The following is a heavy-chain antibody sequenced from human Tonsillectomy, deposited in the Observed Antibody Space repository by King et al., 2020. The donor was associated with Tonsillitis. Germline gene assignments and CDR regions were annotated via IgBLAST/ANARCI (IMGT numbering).Heavy chain of an antibody. V-gene: IGHV3-48*03. CDR2: ISSSGNTL. CDR1: GFSFSSYE. D-gene: IGHD4-17*01. J-gene: IGHJ4*02. Sequence: VQLVESGGGLVQPGGSLRLSCAASGFSFSSYEMNWVRQAPGKGLEWVSYISSSGNTLYYAASVKGRFTISRDNAKNSLYVQMNSLRAEDTAVYYCARERIYGDYMVYWGQGTLVTVSS. CDR3: ARERIYGDYMVY.